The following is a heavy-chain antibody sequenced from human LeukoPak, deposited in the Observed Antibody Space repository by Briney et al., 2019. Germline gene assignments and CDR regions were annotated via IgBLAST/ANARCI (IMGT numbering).Heavy chain of an antibody. V-gene: IGHV4-39*01. CDR3: ARRRYYDGSGYLE. D-gene: IGHD3-22*01. CDR1: GDSVSRSDSY. CDR2: IYYSGRT. Sequence: SETLSLTCSASGDSVSRSDSYWDWIRQPPGKGLQWIGTIYYSGRTYYSPSLKSRVTMSVDTSNNQFSLNLRSVTAADTAVYYCARRRYYDGSGYLEWGQGTLLSVSS. J-gene: IGHJ1*01.